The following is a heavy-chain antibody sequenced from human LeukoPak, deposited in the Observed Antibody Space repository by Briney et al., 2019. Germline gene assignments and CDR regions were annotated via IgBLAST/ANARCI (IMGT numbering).Heavy chain of an antibody. D-gene: IGHD4-23*01. CDR1: GFTFSSYW. V-gene: IGHV3-7*01. CDR2: IKQDGSEK. J-gene: IGHJ6*02. Sequence: PGGSLRLSCAASGFTFSSYWMSWVRQAPGKGLEWVANIKQDGSEKYYVDSVKGRFTISRDNAKNSLYLQMNSLRAEDTAVYYCARDTRWTYYYYGMDVWGQGTTVTVSS. CDR3: ARDTRWTYYYYGMDV.